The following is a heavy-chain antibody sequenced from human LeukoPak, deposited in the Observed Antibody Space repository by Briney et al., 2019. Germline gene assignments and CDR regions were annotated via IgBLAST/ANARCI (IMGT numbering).Heavy chain of an antibody. Sequence: SETLSLTCTVSGGSISSGGYYWSWIRQHPGKGLEWIGYIYYSGSTNYNPSLKSRVTISVDTSKNQFSLKLSSVTAADTAVYYCARSLYYDSSGANWFDPWGQGTLVTVSS. D-gene: IGHD3-22*01. V-gene: IGHV4-61*08. CDR1: GGSISSGGYY. CDR3: ARSLYYDSSGANWFDP. CDR2: IYYSGST. J-gene: IGHJ5*02.